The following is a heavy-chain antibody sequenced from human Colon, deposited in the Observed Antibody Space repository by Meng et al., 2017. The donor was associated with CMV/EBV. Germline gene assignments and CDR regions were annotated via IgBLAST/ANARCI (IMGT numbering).Heavy chain of an antibody. CDR3: AQGPGGGGYGV. CDR2: LYNSDGRT. CDR1: GLNFSSYS. Sequence: GGSLRLSCIASGLNFSSYSMAWVRQAPGKGLEWVSVLYNSDGRTYYADSVKGRFTISRDRSKNTFYLQMRSLRGDDTAVYYCAQGPGGGGYGVWGQGTLVTVSS. J-gene: IGHJ4*02. V-gene: IGHV3-23*03. D-gene: IGHD6-25*01.